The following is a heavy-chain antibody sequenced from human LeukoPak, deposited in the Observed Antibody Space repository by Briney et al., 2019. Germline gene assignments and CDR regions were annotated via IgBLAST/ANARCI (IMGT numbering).Heavy chain of an antibody. CDR3: ARGGSSGFVY. V-gene: IGHV4-59*01. Sequence: PSETLSLTCTVSGGSISSYYWSWIRQPPGKGLEWIGYIYYSGSTNYNPSLKSRVTISVDTSKNQFSLKLSSVTAADTAVYYCARGGSSGFVYWGQGTLVTVSS. CDR2: IYYSGST. CDR1: GGSISSYY. D-gene: IGHD3-22*01. J-gene: IGHJ4*02.